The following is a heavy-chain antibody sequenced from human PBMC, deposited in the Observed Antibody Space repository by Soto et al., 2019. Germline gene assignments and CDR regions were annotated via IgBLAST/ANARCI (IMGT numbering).Heavy chain of an antibody. V-gene: IGHV4-61*01. CDR1: GGSVNSGNYY. CDR2: IYQSGST. D-gene: IGHD1-1*01. J-gene: IGHJ6*02. CDR3: ASGTIYHYYGMDV. Sequence: QVQLQESGPGLVKPSETLSLPCTVSGGSVNSGNYYWSWIRQTPAKGLEWIGYIYQSGSTRYNPSLKSRVTISLDTSKNQFSLKLSSVTAADTAVYYCASGTIYHYYGMDVWGQGTTVTVSS.